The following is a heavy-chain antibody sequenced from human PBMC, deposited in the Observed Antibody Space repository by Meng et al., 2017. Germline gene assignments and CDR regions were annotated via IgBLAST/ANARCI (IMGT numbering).Heavy chain of an antibody. D-gene: IGHD4-17*01. CDR2: MNPKSGNT. V-gene: IGHV1-8*01. J-gene: IGHJ4*02. CDR3: ARVYGDIDY. CDR1: GYTFTTYD. Sequence: QVQLVQSGAEVKKPGASVKVSCKTSGYTFTTYDINWVRQATGQGLEWVGWMNPKSGNTGFAQKFQGRVTMTRDTSITTAYMELSSLRSEDTAVYYCARVYGDIDYWGQGTLVTVSS.